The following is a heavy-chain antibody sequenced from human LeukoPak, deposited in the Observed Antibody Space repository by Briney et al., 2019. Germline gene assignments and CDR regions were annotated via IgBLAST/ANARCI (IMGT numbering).Heavy chain of an antibody. V-gene: IGHV4-34*01. J-gene: IGHJ6*02. Sequence: SETLSLTCAVYGGSFSGYYWSWIRQPPGKGLEWIGEINHSGSTNYNPSLKSRVTISVDTSKNQFSLKLSSVTAADTAVYYCASVVTSSGYYYPPTYYYGMDVWGQGTLVTVSS. CDR2: INHSGST. D-gene: IGHD3-22*01. CDR3: ASVVTSSGYYYPPTYYYGMDV. CDR1: GGSFSGYY.